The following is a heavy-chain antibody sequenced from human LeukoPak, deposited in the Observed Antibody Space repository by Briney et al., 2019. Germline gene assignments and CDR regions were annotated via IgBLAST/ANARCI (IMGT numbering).Heavy chain of an antibody. CDR2: INARNGNT. V-gene: IGHV1-3*01. CDR3: ARGTYSSSLGWFDP. CDR1: GYTFTSYA. D-gene: IGHD6-13*01. J-gene: IGHJ5*02. Sequence: ASVTVSCKASGYTFTSYAMHWVRQAPGQRLEWMGWINARNGNTKYSQKFQGSVTITRDTSASTAYMELSSLRSEDTAVYYCARGTYSSSLGWFDPWGQGTLVTVSS.